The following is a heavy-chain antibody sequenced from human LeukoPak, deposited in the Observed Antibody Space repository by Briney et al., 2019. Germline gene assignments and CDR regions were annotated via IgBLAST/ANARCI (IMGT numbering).Heavy chain of an antibody. Sequence: PGGSLRLSCAASEFTFSSYWMHWVRQAPGKGLVWVSRINTDGSSTTYADYVKGRFTISRDNAKGSLYLQMNSLRAEDTAVYYCARDAMTTGGAFDFWGQGTMVTVSS. CDR2: INTDGSST. J-gene: IGHJ3*01. V-gene: IGHV3-74*01. CDR1: EFTFSSYW. D-gene: IGHD4-17*01. CDR3: ARDAMTTGGAFDF.